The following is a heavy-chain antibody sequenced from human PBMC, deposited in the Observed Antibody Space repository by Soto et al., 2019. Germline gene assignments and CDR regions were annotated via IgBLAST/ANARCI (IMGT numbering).Heavy chain of an antibody. J-gene: IGHJ6*02. V-gene: IGHV4-34*01. CDR1: GGSFSGYY. CDR3: ARGGRSSAVPERYYYHGMDV. Sequence: SETLSLTCAVYGGSFSGYYWSWIRQPPGKGLEWIGEINHSGSTNYNPSLKSRVTISVDTSKNQFSLKLSSVTAADTAVYYCARGGRSSAVPERYYYHGMDVWVPETLLVTVSS. D-gene: IGHD2-2*01. CDR2: INHSGST.